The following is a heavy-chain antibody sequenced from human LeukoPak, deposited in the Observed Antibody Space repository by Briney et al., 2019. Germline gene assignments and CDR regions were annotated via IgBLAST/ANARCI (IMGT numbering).Heavy chain of an antibody. CDR3: ATLDRGVGAFDI. CDR1: GYTFTGYY. D-gene: IGHD3-10*01. V-gene: IGHV1-2*02. Sequence: ASVKVSCKASGYTFTGYYMHWVRQAPGQGLEWMGWINPNSGGTNYAQKFQGRVTMTRDTSISTAYMELSSLRSEDTAVYYCATLDRGVGAFDIWGQGTMVTVSS. CDR2: INPNSGGT. J-gene: IGHJ3*02.